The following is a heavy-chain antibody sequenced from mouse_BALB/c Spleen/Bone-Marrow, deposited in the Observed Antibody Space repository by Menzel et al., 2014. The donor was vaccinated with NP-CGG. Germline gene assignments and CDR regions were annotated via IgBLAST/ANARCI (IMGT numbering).Heavy chain of an antibody. CDR1: GYTFSRYW. J-gene: IGHJ2*01. Sequence: VQLQQSGAELMKPGASVKISCKATGYTFSRYWIECVNQRPVQGLEWIGEILPGNGDTNYNENVKVKATFTADTSSTPSSMQLSSLTSEDSAVYYCVRFHYYFDYWGQGTTLTVSS. CDR2: ILPGNGDT. V-gene: IGHV1-9*01. CDR3: VRFHYYFDY.